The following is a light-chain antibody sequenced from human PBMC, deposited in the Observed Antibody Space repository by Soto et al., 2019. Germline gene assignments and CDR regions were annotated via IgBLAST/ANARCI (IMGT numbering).Light chain of an antibody. CDR1: QSISSY. J-gene: IGKJ3*01. Sequence: DIQMTQSPSSLSASVGDRVTITCRASQSISSYLNWYQQKPGKAPKLLIYAASSLQSGVPSRFSGSGSGTDFTLTISSLQPEDFATYYCQQSYSTFIFTFGPGTEVDIK. CDR3: QQSYSTFIFT. CDR2: AAS. V-gene: IGKV1-39*01.